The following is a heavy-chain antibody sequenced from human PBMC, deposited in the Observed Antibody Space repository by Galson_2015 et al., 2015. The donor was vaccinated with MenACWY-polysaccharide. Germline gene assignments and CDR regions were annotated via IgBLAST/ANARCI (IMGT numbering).Heavy chain of an antibody. V-gene: IGHV4-4*07. CDR2: VYASGST. J-gene: IGHJ6*02. D-gene: IGHD6-19*01. CDR3: ARVRGWQWPRYSMDV. CDR1: GASISNSY. Sequence: SETLSLTCTVSGASISNSYWTWIRQPAGKGLEWIGRVYASGSTNSNPSLKSRLTMSVDTSKNQFSLGLSSVTAADTAIYYCARVRGWQWPRYSMDVWGQWTTVPVSS.